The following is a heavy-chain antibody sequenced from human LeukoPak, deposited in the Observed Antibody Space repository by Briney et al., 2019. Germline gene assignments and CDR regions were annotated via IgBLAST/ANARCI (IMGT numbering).Heavy chain of an antibody. V-gene: IGHV4-34*01. Sequence: SETLSLTCAVYGGSFSGYYWSWIRQPPGKGLEWIGEINHSGSTNYNPSLKSRVTTSVDTSKNQFSLKLSSVTAADTAVYYCARVSGIAARPMDYWGQGTLVTVSS. CDR3: ARVSGIAARPMDY. CDR2: INHSGST. J-gene: IGHJ4*02. D-gene: IGHD6-6*01. CDR1: GGSFSGYY.